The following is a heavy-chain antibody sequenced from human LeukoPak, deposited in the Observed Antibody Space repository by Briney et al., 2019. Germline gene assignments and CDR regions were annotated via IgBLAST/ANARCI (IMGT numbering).Heavy chain of an antibody. D-gene: IGHD2-2*02. CDR2: ISWNSGSI. CDR1: GFTFDDYA. V-gene: IGHV3-9*01. J-gene: IGHJ5*02. Sequence: PGGSLRLSCAASGFTFDDYAMHWVRQAQGKGLEWVSGISWNSGSIGYADSVKGRFTISRDNAKNSLYLQMNSLRAEDTALYYCAKDGCSSTSCYNGRSWFDPWGQGTLVTVSS. CDR3: AKDGCSSTSCYNGRSWFDP.